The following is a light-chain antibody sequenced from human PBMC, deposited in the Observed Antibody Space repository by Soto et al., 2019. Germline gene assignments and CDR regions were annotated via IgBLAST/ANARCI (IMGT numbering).Light chain of an antibody. J-gene: IGKJ5*01. CDR2: EAS. CDR3: QQLYTLPFT. CDR1: QGINSF. V-gene: IGKV1-9*01. Sequence: IHLTQSPSSLSASVGDRFTITFRASQGINSFLAWYQQKPGKAPKLLIYEASTLQSGVPSRFSGSGSGTEFTLTISGLLPEDFAAYHCQQLYTLPFTFGQGTRLEI.